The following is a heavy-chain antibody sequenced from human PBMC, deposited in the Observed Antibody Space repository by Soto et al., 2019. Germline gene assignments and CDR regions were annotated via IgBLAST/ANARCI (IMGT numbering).Heavy chain of an antibody. CDR2: IIPIFGTE. CDR1: GGTFSSYA. CDR3: ARVGVDTAMVTSTYYYYSGMDV. V-gene: IGHV1-69*13. D-gene: IGHD5-18*01. J-gene: IGHJ6*02. Sequence: SVKVSCKASGGTFSSYAISGVRQAPGQGLEWMGGIIPIFGTENYAQKYQGRVTITADESTSTAYMELRSLRSEDAAVYYCARVGVDTAMVTSTYYYYSGMDVWGQGTTVTVSS.